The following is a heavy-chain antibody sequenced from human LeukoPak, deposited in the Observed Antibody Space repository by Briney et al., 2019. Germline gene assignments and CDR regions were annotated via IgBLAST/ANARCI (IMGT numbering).Heavy chain of an antibody. V-gene: IGHV4-34*01. Sequence: PSETLSLTCAVYGGSFSGYYWSWIRQPPGKGLEWIGEINHSGSTNYNPSLKSRVTISVDTSKNQFSLKLSSVTAADTAVYYCARDLMRGGYNWFDPWGQGTLVTVSS. CDR3: ARDLMRGGYNWFDP. CDR1: GGSFSGYY. CDR2: INHSGST. D-gene: IGHD3-16*01. J-gene: IGHJ5*02.